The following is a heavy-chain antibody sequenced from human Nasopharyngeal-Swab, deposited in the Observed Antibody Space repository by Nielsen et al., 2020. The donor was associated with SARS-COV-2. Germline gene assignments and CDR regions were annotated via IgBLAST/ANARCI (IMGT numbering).Heavy chain of an antibody. D-gene: IGHD6-13*01. CDR3: ARDPGIAAAGTDYFDY. CDR2: ISSSSSTI. Sequence: VRQMPGKGLEWVSYISSSSSTIYYADSVKGRFTISRDNSKNTLYLQMNSLRAEDTAVYYCARDPGIAAAGTDYFDYWGQGTLVTVSS. J-gene: IGHJ4*02. V-gene: IGHV3-48*01.